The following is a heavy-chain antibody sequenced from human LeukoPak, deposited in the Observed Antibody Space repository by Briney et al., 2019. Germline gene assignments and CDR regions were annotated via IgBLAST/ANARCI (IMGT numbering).Heavy chain of an antibody. D-gene: IGHD2-21*02. J-gene: IGHJ4*02. V-gene: IGHV5-51*01. Sequence: GESLKISCKGSGYRFTSYWIGWVRQMPGRGLEWMAMIYPGDSDTRYSPSFEGQVTISADKSIATAYLQWSGLKASDTAMYYRARHISDCGGDCPFDYWGQGTLVTVSS. CDR1: GYRFTSYW. CDR3: ARHISDCGGDCPFDY. CDR2: IYPGDSDT.